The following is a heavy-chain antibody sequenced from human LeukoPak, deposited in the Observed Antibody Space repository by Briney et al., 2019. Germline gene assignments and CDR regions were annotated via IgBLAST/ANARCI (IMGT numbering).Heavy chain of an antibody. D-gene: IGHD1-1*01. V-gene: IGHV3-23*01. CDR3: AKGGRLQLSETNYSFDY. CDR2: ISGSGGNT. CDR1: GFTFSSYA. J-gene: IGHJ4*02. Sequence: PGGSLRLSCAASGFTFSSYAMNWVRQAPGKGLEWVSSISGSGGNTYYADSVKGRFTISRDNSKNTLYLQMNSLRAEDTAVYYCAKGGRLQLSETNYSFDYWGQGTLVTVSS.